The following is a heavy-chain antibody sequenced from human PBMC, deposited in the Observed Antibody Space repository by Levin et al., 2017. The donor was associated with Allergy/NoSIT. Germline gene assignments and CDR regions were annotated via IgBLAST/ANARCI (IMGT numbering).Heavy chain of an antibody. V-gene: IGHV1-2*02. CDR1: GYTFTDYY. J-gene: IGHJ4*02. Sequence: GESLKISCKPSGYTFTDYYIHWIRQAPGQGLEWMGWIGPHTGGTKYAQKFQGRITLTRDTSISTTYMELRSLRSDDTALYYCARGRDAGRGDGLRPYEYWGQGSRVTVSS. D-gene: IGHD5-24*01. CDR3: ARGRDAGRGDGLRPYEY. CDR2: IGPHTGGT.